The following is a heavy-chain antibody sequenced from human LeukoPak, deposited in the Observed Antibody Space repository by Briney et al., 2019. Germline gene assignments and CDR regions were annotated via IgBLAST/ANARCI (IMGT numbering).Heavy chain of an antibody. CDR1: GFTFSSYS. D-gene: IGHD3-16*01. V-gene: IGHV3-21*01. CDR3: ARLIWGGDAFDI. J-gene: IGHJ3*02. Sequence: GGSLRLSCVSSGFTFSSYSMNWVRQAPGKGLEWVSSISSSSSYIYYADSVKGRFTISRDNAKNSLYLQMNSLRAEDTAVYYCARLIWGGDAFDIWGQGTMVTVSS. CDR2: ISSSSSYI.